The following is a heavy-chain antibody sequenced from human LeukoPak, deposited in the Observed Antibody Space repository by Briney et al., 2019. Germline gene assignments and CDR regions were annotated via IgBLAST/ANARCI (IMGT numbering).Heavy chain of an antibody. J-gene: IGHJ3*02. D-gene: IGHD5-18*01. Sequence: ASVKVSCKASGGTFSSYTISWVRQAPGQGLEWMGRIIPILGIANYAQKSQGRVTITADKSTSTAYMELSSLRSEDTAVYYCARGGIQLWSYPADAFDIWGQGTMVTVSS. V-gene: IGHV1-69*02. CDR2: IIPILGIA. CDR1: GGTFSSYT. CDR3: ARGGIQLWSYPADAFDI.